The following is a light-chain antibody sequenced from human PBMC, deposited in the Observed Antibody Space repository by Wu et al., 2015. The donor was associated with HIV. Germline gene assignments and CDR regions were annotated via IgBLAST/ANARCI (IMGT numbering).Light chain of an antibody. CDR3: QQYNNWPLWT. Sequence: EILMTQSPATLSVSPGDRVTLSCTSSQSINSSLAWYQQKPGQAPRLLIYDASTRATGIPARFSGSESGTEFTLTISSIQSEDFALDYCQQYNNWPLWTFGQGTKVEIK. CDR1: QSINSS. CDR2: DAS. V-gene: IGKV3-15*01. J-gene: IGKJ1*01.